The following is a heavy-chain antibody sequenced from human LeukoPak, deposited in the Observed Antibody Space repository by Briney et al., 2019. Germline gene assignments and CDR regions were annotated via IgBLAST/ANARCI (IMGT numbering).Heavy chain of an antibody. J-gene: IGHJ1*01. V-gene: IGHV7-4-1*01. CDR1: GYIFDIYA. D-gene: IGHD1-1*01. Sequence: GASAKVSCKASGYIFDIYAMIWVRQAPGQGLELMGWINTNTGNPTYAQGFTGRFVFSLDKSVSTAYLQIRSLKAEDTAVYYCARDYTVTLGTTTYFQHWGQGTLVTVSS. CDR3: ARDYTVTLGTTTYFQH. CDR2: INTNTGNP.